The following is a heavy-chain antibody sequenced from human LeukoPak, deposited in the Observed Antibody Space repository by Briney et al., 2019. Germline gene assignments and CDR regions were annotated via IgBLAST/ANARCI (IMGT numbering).Heavy chain of an antibody. CDR1: GFTFDDYG. V-gene: IGHV3-9*01. Sequence: GGSLRLSCAASGFTFDDYGMHWVRQPPGKGLEWVSGISWNSGNIGYADSVKGRFTISRDNAKNSLYLQMDSLRAEDTAVYYCARDFLHSSTSRPFDYWGQGTLVTVSS. CDR2: ISWNSGNI. D-gene: IGHD2-2*01. J-gene: IGHJ4*02. CDR3: ARDFLHSSTSRPFDY.